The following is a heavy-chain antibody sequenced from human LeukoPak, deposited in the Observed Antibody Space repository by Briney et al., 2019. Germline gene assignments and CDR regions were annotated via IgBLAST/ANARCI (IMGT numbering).Heavy chain of an antibody. V-gene: IGHV3-11*05. CDR3: ARDSGSTSRAFDN. Sequence: GGSLRLSCSASGFTFSDYYMSWIRQAPGKGLEWVSYISSSSSYTNYADSVKGRFTISRDNAKNSLYLQMNSLGAEDTAVYYCARDSGSTSRAFDNWGQGTMVTVSS. CDR2: ISSSSSYT. D-gene: IGHD1-26*01. J-gene: IGHJ3*02. CDR1: GFTFSDYY.